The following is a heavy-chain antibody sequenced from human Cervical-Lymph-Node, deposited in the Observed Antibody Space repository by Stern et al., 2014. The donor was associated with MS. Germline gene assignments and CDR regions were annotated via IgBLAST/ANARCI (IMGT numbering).Heavy chain of an antibody. V-gene: IGHV1-69*01. CDR1: GGTFSNYA. Sequence: VQLVESGTEVKKPGSSLKVSCKASGGTFSNYAISWVRQAPGQGIEWLGGIILILGTANYAQNFQGRVTITADESTSTAYMELSSLRSEDTAVYYCATHVGLSSGWYRYWGQGTLVTVSS. J-gene: IGHJ4*02. CDR2: IILILGTA. CDR3: ATHVGLSSGWYRY. D-gene: IGHD6-19*01.